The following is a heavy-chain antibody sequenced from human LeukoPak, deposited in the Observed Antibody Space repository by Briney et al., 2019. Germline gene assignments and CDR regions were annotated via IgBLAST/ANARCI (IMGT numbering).Heavy chain of an antibody. V-gene: IGHV3-21*01. CDR1: GFTFSSYS. CDR2: ISSSSSYI. D-gene: IGHD3-16*01. Sequence: GGSLRLSCAASGFTFSSYSMNWVRQAPGKGLEWVSSISSSSSYIYYADSVKGRFTISRDNAKNSLYLQMNSLRAEDTAVYYCARDSDYGHDAFDIWGQGTMVTVSP. CDR3: ARDSDYGHDAFDI. J-gene: IGHJ3*02.